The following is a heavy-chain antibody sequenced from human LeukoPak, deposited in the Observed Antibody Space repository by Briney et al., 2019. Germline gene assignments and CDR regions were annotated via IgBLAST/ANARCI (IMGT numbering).Heavy chain of an antibody. V-gene: IGHV5-51*01. CDR3: ARQAYSGRYCGPLDH. D-gene: IGHD1-26*01. CDR2: IYPGDSDT. CDR1: GYSFTSYW. Sequence: GESLKISCKGSGYSFTSYWIGWVRQMPGKGLEWMGIIYPGDSDTRYSPSFQGQVTNSADKSISTAYLQWSSLKASDTAMYYCARQAYSGRYCGPLDHWGQGTLVTVSS. J-gene: IGHJ4*02.